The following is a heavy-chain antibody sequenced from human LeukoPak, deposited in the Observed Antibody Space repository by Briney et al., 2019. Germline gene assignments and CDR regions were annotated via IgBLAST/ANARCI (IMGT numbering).Heavy chain of an antibody. D-gene: IGHD5-24*01. V-gene: IGHV4-59*01. CDR2: MYYSGST. CDR1: GASISSYY. J-gene: IGHJ4*02. CDR3: AREVGRDGYNHFDS. Sequence: SETLSHTCTVSGASISSYYWNWIRQPPGRGLEWIGYMYYSGSTNFNPSLKSRVTLSIDTSRNQFSLKLASVTAADTAFYFCAREVGRDGYNHFDSWGQGTLVTVSS.